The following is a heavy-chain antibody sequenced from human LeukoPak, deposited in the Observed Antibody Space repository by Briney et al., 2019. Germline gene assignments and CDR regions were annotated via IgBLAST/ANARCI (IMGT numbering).Heavy chain of an antibody. CDR1: GFSSSSYW. CDR3: ARVQQFEVAFDI. V-gene: IGHV3-7*04. Sequence: PGGSLRLSCAASGFSSSSYWMSWVRPAPGEGREWGAKIKQVGSEKYYVESVKGRVTISRDNAKISLYLQRNSLRAEDTAVYDCARVQQFEVAFDIWGQGTMVTVSS. J-gene: IGHJ3*02. D-gene: IGHD6-13*01. CDR2: IKQVGSEK.